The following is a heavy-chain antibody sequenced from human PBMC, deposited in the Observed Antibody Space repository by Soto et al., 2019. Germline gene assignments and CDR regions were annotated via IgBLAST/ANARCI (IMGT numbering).Heavy chain of an antibody. CDR2: IIPIFGTA. CDR1: GGTFSSYA. V-gene: IGHV1-69*01. D-gene: IGHD6-13*01. Sequence: QVHLVQSGAEVKKPGSSVKVSCKASGGTFSSYAISWVRQAPGQGLEWMGGIIPIFGTANYAQKFQGRVTITADESTSTAYMELSSLRSEDTAVYYCARAGSSSWFPNHQANNWFDPWGQGTLVTVSS. J-gene: IGHJ5*02. CDR3: ARAGSSSWFPNHQANNWFDP.